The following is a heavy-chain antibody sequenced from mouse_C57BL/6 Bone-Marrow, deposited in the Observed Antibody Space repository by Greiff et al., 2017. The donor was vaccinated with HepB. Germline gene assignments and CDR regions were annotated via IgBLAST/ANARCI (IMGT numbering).Heavy chain of an antibody. CDR3: ARSGSSLYWYLDV. Sequence: VQLQQSVAELVRPGDSVKLSCTASGFNIKNTYLHWVKQRPEQGLEWIGRIDPANGNTKYAPKFQGKATITADTSSNTASLPLISLTSEDTAIYYCARSGSSLYWYLDVWGTGTTVTVSS. V-gene: IGHV14-3*01. CDR1: GFNIKNTY. J-gene: IGHJ1*03. D-gene: IGHD1-1*01. CDR2: IDPANGNT.